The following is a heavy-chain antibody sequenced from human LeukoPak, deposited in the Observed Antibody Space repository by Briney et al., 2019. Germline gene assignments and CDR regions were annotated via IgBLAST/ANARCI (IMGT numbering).Heavy chain of an antibody. Sequence: ASVKVSCKASGGTFSSYAISWVRQAPGQGLEWMGRIIPIFGIANYAQKFQGRVTITADKSTSTAYMELSSLRSEDTAVYYCARSQLTGTHNWFDPWDQGTLVTVSS. D-gene: IGHD1-1*01. J-gene: IGHJ5*02. CDR1: GGTFSSYA. V-gene: IGHV1-69*04. CDR3: ARSQLTGTHNWFDP. CDR2: IIPIFGIA.